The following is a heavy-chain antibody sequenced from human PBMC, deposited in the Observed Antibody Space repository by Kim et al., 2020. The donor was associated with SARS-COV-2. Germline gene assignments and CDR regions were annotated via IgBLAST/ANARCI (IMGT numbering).Heavy chain of an antibody. Sequence: ASVKVSCKTSGFSLTDYSFHWVRQAPGQGPEWMGRINRNSGDTDYAQKFKGRVTMTRARSISTVYMELRRLTSDDTAVYYCAREGDFWNGYYGWLYYWGQ. CDR3: AREGDFWNGYYGWLYY. D-gene: IGHD3-3*01. CDR2: INRNSGDT. CDR1: GFSLTDYS. J-gene: IGHJ4*02. V-gene: IGHV1-2*06.